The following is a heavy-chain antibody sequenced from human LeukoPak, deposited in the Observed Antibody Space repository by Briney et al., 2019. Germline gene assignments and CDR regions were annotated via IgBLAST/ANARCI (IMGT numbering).Heavy chain of an antibody. CDR1: GFTFSSYG. J-gene: IGHJ4*02. V-gene: IGHV3-30*02. CDR2: IRYDGSNK. CDR3: ARVGGRIAVAGVSDY. Sequence: GGSLRLSCAASGFTFSSYGMHWVRQAPGKGLEWVAFIRYDGSNKYYADSVKGRFTISRDNSKNTLYLQMNSLRAEDTAVYYCARVGGRIAVAGVSDYWGQGTLVTVSS. D-gene: IGHD6-19*01.